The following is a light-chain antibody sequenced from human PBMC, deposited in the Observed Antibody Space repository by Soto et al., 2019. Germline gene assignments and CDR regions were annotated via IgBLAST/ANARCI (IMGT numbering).Light chain of an antibody. J-gene: IGKJ2*01. CDR3: QQYGSSPPMYT. CDR1: QSVSCSS. V-gene: IGKV3-20*01. CDR2: GAS. Sequence: EIVLTQAPGTMYLSPGERATLSCRASQSVSCSSLAWYQQKPGQAHRHLIYGASSRATGIPDRFSGSGSGTDFTLTISRLEPEDFAVYYCQQYGSSPPMYTFGQGTKRAIK.